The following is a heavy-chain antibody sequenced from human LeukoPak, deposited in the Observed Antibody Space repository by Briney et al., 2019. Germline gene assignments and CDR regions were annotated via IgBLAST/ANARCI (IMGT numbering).Heavy chain of an antibody. V-gene: IGHV3-74*01. CDR2: INRDGATT. Sequence: GGSLRLSCAASGVTFSSNWMHWVRQAPGEGLVWVQSINRDGATTNYADSVQGRFSISRDNAKSTLYLQMNRLRAEDTAVYYCDQGRISMIDYWGQGALVTVSS. CDR1: GVTFSSNW. CDR3: DQGRISMIDY. D-gene: IGHD3-22*01. J-gene: IGHJ4*02.